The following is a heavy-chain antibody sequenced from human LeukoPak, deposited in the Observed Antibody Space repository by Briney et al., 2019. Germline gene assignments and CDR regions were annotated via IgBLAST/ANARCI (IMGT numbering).Heavy chain of an antibody. J-gene: IGHJ4*02. CDR2: VKGDGTEK. Sequence: GGSLRLSCAASGFTFNSFWMYWVRQAPGKGLEWVANVKGDGTEKYYVDSVKGRFTISRDNSKNSLFLQMNSLRVEDTAVYYCARDDPRWGTSGDYWGQGTLVTVSS. CDR1: GFTFNSFW. CDR3: ARDDPRWGTSGDY. V-gene: IGHV3-7*01. D-gene: IGHD7-27*01.